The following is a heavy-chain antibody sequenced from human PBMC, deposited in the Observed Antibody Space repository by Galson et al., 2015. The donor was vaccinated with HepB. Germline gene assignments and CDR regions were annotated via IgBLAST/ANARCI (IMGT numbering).Heavy chain of an antibody. CDR3: ARDRRILWFGEPRWFDP. V-gene: IGHV3-30*04. CDR1: GFTFSSYA. CDR2: ISYDESNK. D-gene: IGHD3-10*01. J-gene: IGHJ5*02. Sequence: SLRLSCAASGFTFSSYAMHWVRQAPGKGLEWVAVISYDESNKYYADSVKGRFTISRDNSKNTLYLQMNSLRAEDTAVYYCARDRRILWFGEPRWFDPWGQGTLVTVSS.